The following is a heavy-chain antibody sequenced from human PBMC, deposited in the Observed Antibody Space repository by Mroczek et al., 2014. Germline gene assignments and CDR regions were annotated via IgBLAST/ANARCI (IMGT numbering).Heavy chain of an antibody. CDR2: IYYSGST. Sequence: QVQLQQWGPGLVKPSETLSLTCTVSGGSISSYYWSWIRQPPGKGLEWIGYIYYSGSTNYNPSLKSRVTISVDTSKNQFSLKLSSVTAADTAVYYCARLLGVPAAIERRNYYYYYMDVWGKGTTVTVSS. CDR1: GGSISSYY. D-gene: IGHD2-2*01. J-gene: IGHJ6*03. CDR3: ARLLGVPAAIERRNYYYYYMDV. V-gene: IGHV4-59*01.